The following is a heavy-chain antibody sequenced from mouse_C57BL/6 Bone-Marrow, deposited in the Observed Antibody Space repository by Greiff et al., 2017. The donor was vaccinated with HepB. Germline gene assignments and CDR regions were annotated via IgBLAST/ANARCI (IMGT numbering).Heavy chain of an antibody. CDR2: IDPENGDT. J-gene: IGHJ1*03. V-gene: IGHV14-4*01. Sequence: VQLKQSGAELVRPGASVKLSCTASGFNIKDDYMHWVKQRPEQGLEWIGWIDPENGDTEYASKFQGKATITADTSSNTAYLQLSSLTSEDTAVYYCTLLLRPHFDVWGTGTTVTVSS. D-gene: IGHD1-1*01. CDR3: TLLLRPHFDV. CDR1: GFNIKDDY.